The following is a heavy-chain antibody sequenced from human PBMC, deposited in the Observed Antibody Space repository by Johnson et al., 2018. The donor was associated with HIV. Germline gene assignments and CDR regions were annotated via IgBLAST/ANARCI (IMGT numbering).Heavy chain of an antibody. Sequence: EVQLVESGGGVVRPGGSLRLSCAASRFTFDDYVMSWVRQAPGTGLEWVSVIYSGGSTYYADSVKGRFTISRDNSKNTLFLQMNSLRAEDTAVYFCAKAFSTFHDAFDIWGQGTMVTVSS. J-gene: IGHJ3*02. CDR1: RFTFDDYV. D-gene: IGHD2/OR15-2a*01. CDR3: AKAFSTFHDAFDI. V-gene: IGHV3-23*03. CDR2: IYSGGST.